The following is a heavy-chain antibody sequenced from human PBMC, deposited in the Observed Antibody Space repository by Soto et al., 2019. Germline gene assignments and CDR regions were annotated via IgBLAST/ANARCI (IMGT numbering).Heavy chain of an antibody. CDR2: IYYSGST. J-gene: IGHJ5*02. CDR1: GGSISSYY. D-gene: IGHD3-10*01. CDR3: ARLLWSHSNWFDP. V-gene: IGHV4-59*08. Sequence: SETLSLTCTVSGGSISSYYWSWIRQPPGKGLEWIGYIYYSGSTNYNPSLKSRVTISVDTSKNQFSLKLSSVTAADTAVYYCARLLWSHSNWFDPWCQGTLVTVAS.